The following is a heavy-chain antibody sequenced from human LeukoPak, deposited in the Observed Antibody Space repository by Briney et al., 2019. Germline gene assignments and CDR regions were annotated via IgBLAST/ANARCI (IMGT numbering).Heavy chain of an antibody. Sequence: GGSLRLSCAASGFTFSTYWMSWVRQAPGKGLEWVSTIRTSGDNTYYADSVKGRFTISRDNSKNTLYLQMISLRAEDTALYYCAKCVTGWPNWFDPWGQGTLVTVSS. V-gene: IGHV3-23*01. D-gene: IGHD6-19*01. CDR3: AKCVTGWPNWFDP. J-gene: IGHJ5*02. CDR2: IRTSGDNT. CDR1: GFTFSTYW.